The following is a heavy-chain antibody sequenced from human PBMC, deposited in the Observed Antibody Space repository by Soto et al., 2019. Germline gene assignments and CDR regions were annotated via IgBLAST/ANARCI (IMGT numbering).Heavy chain of an antibody. V-gene: IGHV3-21*01. Sequence: EVQLVESGGGLVKPGGSLRLSCAASGFTFSSYSMNWVRQAPGKGLEWVSSISSSSSYIYYADSVKGRFTISRDNAKNSLYLQMNSLRAEDTAVYYCAREDRVVGWDFDYWGQGTLVTVSS. J-gene: IGHJ4*02. D-gene: IGHD6-19*01. CDR1: GFTFSSYS. CDR3: AREDRVVGWDFDY. CDR2: ISSSSSYI.